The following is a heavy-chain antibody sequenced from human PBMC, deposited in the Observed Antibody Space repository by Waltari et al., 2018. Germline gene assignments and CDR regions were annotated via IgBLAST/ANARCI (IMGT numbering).Heavy chain of an antibody. J-gene: IGHJ4*02. Sequence: QVHLVQSGAEVKKPGASVKVSCKVSGYTLIDLSIHWVRQAPGRGLEWLGGFDPEAGETIYAQRFQGRVTMTEDISSDTAYMEVSNLKSEDTAMFYCATVPERTKGQYYFDDWGQGTLVIVSS. CDR1: GYTLIDLS. D-gene: IGHD2-8*01. V-gene: IGHV1-24*01. CDR3: ATVPERTKGQYYFDD. CDR2: FDPEAGET.